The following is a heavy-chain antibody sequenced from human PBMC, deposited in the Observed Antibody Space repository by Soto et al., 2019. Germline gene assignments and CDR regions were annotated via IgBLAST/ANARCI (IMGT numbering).Heavy chain of an antibody. CDR3: TTAHPRGPDY. Sequence: GGSLRLSCAASGFTFIKAWMSWVRQAPGKGLEWVGLIKSKTDGGTIDYPAPVKGRFIISRDDSRNTLYLQMNSLKTEDTAVYYCTTAHPRGPDYWGQGTLVTVSS. CDR2: IKSKTDGGTI. CDR1: GFTFIKAW. D-gene: IGHD5-12*01. J-gene: IGHJ4*02. V-gene: IGHV3-15*01.